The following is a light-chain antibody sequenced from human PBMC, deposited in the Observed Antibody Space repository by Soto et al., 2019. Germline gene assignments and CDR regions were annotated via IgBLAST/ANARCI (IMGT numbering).Light chain of an antibody. CDR3: QQYYSYPT. CDR1: QGISSY. J-gene: IGKJ1*01. CDR2: AAS. Sequence: IQMTQSPSTLSASVGDRVTITFRASQGISSYLAWYQQKPGKAPKLLIYAASTLQSGVPSRFSGSGSGTDFTLTISCLQSEDFATYYCQQYYSYPTFGQGTKVDIK. V-gene: IGKV1-8*01.